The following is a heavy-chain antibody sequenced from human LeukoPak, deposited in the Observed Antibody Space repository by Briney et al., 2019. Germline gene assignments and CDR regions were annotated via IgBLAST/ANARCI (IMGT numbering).Heavy chain of an antibody. V-gene: IGHV3-7*03. CDR3: AKSHYHDSTYGSYYFDY. Sequence: GSLRLSCVASGFTFSRDWMSWVRQAPGKGLEWVANIEEDGSAQYYADSVKGRFTISRDNTKNSLYLQMNSLTAEDTAVYYCAKSHYHDSTYGSYYFDYWGQGTLVTVSS. CDR2: IEEDGSAQ. J-gene: IGHJ4*02. CDR1: GFTFSRDW. D-gene: IGHD3-22*01.